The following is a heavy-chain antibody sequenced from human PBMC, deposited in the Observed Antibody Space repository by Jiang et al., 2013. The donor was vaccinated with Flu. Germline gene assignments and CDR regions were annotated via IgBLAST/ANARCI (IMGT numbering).Heavy chain of an antibody. Sequence: AASGFTFDDYAMHWVRQAPGKGLEWVSGISWNSGSIGYADSVKGRFTISRDNAKNSLYLQMNSLRAEDTALYYCAKDIGIAVAGRHGRVNYYYGMDVWGQGTTVTVSS. D-gene: IGHD6-19*01. CDR1: GFTFDDYA. CDR3: AKDIGIAVAGRHGRVNYYYGMDV. J-gene: IGHJ6*02. CDR2: ISWNSGSI. V-gene: IGHV3-9*01.